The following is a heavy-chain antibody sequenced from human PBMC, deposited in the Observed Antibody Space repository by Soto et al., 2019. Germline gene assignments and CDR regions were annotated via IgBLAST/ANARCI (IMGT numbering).Heavy chain of an antibody. CDR1: GGSITSYY. CDR2: IHYSENI. J-gene: IGHJ4*02. Sequence: SETLSLTCTVSGGSITSYYWSWIRQSPGKGLEWIGYIHYSENIKYNPSLTSRVTISLDTSKNQFSLKLTSMTAADTAVYYCAAEGGSKTFWGQGILVTVSS. V-gene: IGHV4-59*01. CDR3: AAEGGSKTF. D-gene: IGHD3-16*01.